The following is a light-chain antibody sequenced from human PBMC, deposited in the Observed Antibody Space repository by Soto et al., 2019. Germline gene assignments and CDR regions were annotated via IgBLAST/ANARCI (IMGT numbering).Light chain of an antibody. CDR2: DAS. CDR3: QQCSSPPLS. V-gene: IGKV1-33*01. Sequence: DVHMTQSTSYLFGSVGDRGTITCQATQDINIYLNWYQQKPGKAPNLLIYDASNLEIGVPSRFSGSGSGTHFTFTISSLQTEDIASYYCQQCSSPPLSFGGGTKVDIK. J-gene: IGKJ4*01. CDR1: QDINIY.